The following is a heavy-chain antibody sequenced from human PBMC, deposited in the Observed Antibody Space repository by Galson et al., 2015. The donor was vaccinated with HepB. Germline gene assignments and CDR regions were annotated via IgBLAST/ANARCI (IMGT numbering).Heavy chain of an antibody. CDR1: GFTFSSYW. D-gene: IGHD6-19*01. Sequence: SLRLSCAASGFTFSSYWMQWVRQVPGKGLEGVSCITNDGSSPFYADSVKGRFTISRDNAKNILYLQMNSLRAEDTAVYRCARMGSDWSFDYWGQGTMVTVSS. CDR2: ITNDGSSP. CDR3: ARMGSDWSFDY. V-gene: IGHV3-74*01. J-gene: IGHJ4*02.